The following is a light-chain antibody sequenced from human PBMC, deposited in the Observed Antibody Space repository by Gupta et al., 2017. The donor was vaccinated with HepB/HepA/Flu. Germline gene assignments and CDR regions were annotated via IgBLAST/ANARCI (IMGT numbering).Light chain of an antibody. J-gene: IGLJ2*01. CDR2: EVT. CDR3: SSYAGTML. Sequence: QSALTQPPSASGSPGQSVTISCTGTSSDVGGYDYVSWYQQHPGKAPKLMIYEVTKRPSGVPDRFSGSKSGNTASLTVSGLQAEDEADYCCSSYAGTMLFGGGTKLTVL. V-gene: IGLV2-8*01. CDR1: SSDVGGYDY.